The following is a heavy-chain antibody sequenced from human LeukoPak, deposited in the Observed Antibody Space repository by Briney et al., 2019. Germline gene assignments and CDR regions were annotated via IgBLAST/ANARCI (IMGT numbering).Heavy chain of an antibody. Sequence: GGSLRLSCAAPGFTFSSYSMNWVRQAPGKGLEWVSSISSSSSYIYYADSVKGRFTISRDNAKNSLYLQMNSLRAEDTAVYHCARDVWFGESSGYWGQGTLVTVSS. D-gene: IGHD3-10*01. CDR1: GFTFSSYS. V-gene: IGHV3-21*01. CDR3: ARDVWFGESSGY. CDR2: ISSSSSYI. J-gene: IGHJ4*02.